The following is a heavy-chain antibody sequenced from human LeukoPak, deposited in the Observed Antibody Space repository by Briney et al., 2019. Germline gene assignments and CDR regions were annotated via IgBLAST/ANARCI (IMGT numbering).Heavy chain of an antibody. CDR1: GFTFSSYS. Sequence: PGGSLRLSCAASGFTFSSYSMNWVRQAPGKGLEWVSSISSSSIHIYYADSVKGRFTISRDNAKKSLYLQMNSLRAEDTAIYYCARGLVQSGPWGQGTLVTVSS. J-gene: IGHJ5*02. CDR2: ISSSSIHI. D-gene: IGHD6-19*01. V-gene: IGHV3-21*01. CDR3: ARGLVQSGP.